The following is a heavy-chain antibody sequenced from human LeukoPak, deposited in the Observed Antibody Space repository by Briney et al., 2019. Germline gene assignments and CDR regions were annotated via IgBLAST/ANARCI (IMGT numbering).Heavy chain of an antibody. J-gene: IGHJ4*02. Sequence: GGSLRLSCAASGFTFSSNWMSWVRQAPGKGLEWVANIKQDGSEKYYVDSVKGRFTISRDNAKNSLYLQMNSLRAEDTAVYYCARDGGLAVAGTLYFDYWGQGTLVTVSS. CDR3: ARDGGLAVAGTLYFDY. V-gene: IGHV3-7*01. CDR1: GFTFSSNW. D-gene: IGHD6-19*01. CDR2: IKQDGSEK.